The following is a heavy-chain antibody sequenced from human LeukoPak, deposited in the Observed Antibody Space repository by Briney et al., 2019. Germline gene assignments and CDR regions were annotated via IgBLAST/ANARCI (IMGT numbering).Heavy chain of an antibody. D-gene: IGHD4-17*01. J-gene: IGHJ3*02. CDR1: GGTFSSYA. V-gene: IGHV1-69*13. Sequence: ASVKVSCKASGGTFSSYAISWVRQAPGQGLEWMGGIIPIFGTANYAQKFQGRVTITADESTSTAYMELSSLRSEDTAVYYCARDQSLYYGDYDLGAFDIWGQGTMVTVSS. CDR3: ARDQSLYYGDYDLGAFDI. CDR2: IIPIFGTA.